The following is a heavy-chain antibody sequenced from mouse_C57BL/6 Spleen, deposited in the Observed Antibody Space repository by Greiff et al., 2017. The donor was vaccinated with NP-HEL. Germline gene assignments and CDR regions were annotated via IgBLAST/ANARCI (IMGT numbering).Heavy chain of an antibody. V-gene: IGHV1-7*01. CDR2: INPSSGYT. CDR1: GYTFTSYW. Sequence: VQLQQSGAELAKPGASVKLSCKASGYTFTSYWMHWVKQRPGQGLEWIGYINPSSGYTKYNQKVKDKATLTADKSSSKAYMQLSSLTYEDAAVYYCASEGGAYYGSSYESFDVWGTGTTVTVSS. J-gene: IGHJ1*03. D-gene: IGHD1-1*01. CDR3: ASEGGAYYGSSYESFDV.